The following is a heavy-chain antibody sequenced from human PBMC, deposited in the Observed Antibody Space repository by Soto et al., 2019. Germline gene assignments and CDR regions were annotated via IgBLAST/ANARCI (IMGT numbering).Heavy chain of an antibody. D-gene: IGHD5-18*01. J-gene: IGHJ4*02. Sequence: GGSLRLSCAASGFTFWMHWVRQAPGKGLVWVSRISSDGSRTSYADSVKGRFTISRDNAKNTLYLQMNSLRAEDTAIYYCAGVYSSLSSYDYWGQGTLVTVSS. CDR1: GFTFW. CDR3: AGVYSSLSSYDY. V-gene: IGHV3-74*01. CDR2: ISSDGSRT.